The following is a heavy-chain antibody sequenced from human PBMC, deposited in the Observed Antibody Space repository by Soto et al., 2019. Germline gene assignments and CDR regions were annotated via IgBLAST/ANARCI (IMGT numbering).Heavy chain of an antibody. CDR2: IYHSGST. V-gene: IGHV4-30-2*02. D-gene: IGHD3-10*01. J-gene: IGHJ4*02. CDR3: ARESKDRLMVRGAPYYLDF. CDR1: GGSISGGGYS. Sequence: LSLTCAVSGGSISGGGYSWSWIRQPPGKGLEWIGYIYHSGSTYYNPSLKSRVTISVDRSKNQFSLKLGSVTSEDTAIYYCARESKDRLMVRGAPYYLDFWGQGTLVTVSS.